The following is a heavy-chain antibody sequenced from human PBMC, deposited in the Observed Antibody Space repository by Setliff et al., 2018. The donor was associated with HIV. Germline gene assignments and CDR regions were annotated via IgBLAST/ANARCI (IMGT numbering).Heavy chain of an antibody. CDR3: ARKAGTTLHYHYYYMDV. J-gene: IGHJ6*03. Sequence: SVKVSCKASGGTFRTYGVSWVRLAPGQGLEWMGGIVSVLNRADYAQRFHGRVTITADESTNTVYMELRSLTPEDTAIYYCARKAGTTLHYHYYYMDVWGKGTTVTVSS. CDR1: GGTFRTYG. CDR2: IVSVLNRA. V-gene: IGHV1-69*10. D-gene: IGHD1-7*01.